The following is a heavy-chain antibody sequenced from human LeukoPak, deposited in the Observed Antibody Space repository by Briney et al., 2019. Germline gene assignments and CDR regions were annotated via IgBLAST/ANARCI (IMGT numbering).Heavy chain of an antibody. D-gene: IGHD6-13*01. CDR3: AKDRTIGAAGYFDY. Sequence: HPGGSLRLSCAASGFTFDDYGMHWVRHAPGKGLEWVSGISWNSGVIGYADSVKGRFTFSRDNAKNSLYLQMNSLRVEDTALYYCAKDRTIGAAGYFDYWGQGTLVTVSS. V-gene: IGHV3-9*01. J-gene: IGHJ4*02. CDR1: GFTFDDYG. CDR2: ISWNSGVI.